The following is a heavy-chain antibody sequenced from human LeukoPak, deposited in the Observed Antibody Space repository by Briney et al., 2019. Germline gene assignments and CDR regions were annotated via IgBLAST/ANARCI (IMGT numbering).Heavy chain of an antibody. D-gene: IGHD2-15*01. CDR2: IYYSGST. V-gene: IGHV4-59*12. CDR1: GGSISSYY. CDR3: AREGSRRLYMDV. Sequence: PSETLSLTCTVSGGSISSYYWSWIRQPPGKGLEWIGYIYYSGSTNYNPSLKSRVTISVDTSKNHFSLRLTSLTAADTAVYYCAREGSRRLYMDVWGRGTTITVSS. J-gene: IGHJ6*03.